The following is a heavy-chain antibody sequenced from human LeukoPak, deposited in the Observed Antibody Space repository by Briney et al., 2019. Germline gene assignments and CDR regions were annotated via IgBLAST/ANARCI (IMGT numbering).Heavy chain of an antibody. Sequence: PSETLSLTCTVSGGSISSSSYYWGWIRQPPGKGLEWIGSIYYSGSTNYNPSLKSRVTISVDTSKNQFSLKLSSVTAADTALYYCARENGYRYDYWGQGTLVTVSS. CDR3: ARENGYRYDY. CDR2: IYYSGST. V-gene: IGHV4-39*07. CDR1: GGSISSSSYY. D-gene: IGHD5-18*01. J-gene: IGHJ4*02.